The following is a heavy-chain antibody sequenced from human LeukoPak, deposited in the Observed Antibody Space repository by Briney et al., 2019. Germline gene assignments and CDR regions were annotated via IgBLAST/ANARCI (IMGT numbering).Heavy chain of an antibody. V-gene: IGHV3-23*01. CDR2: ISGSGGTT. CDR1: GFTFSTYA. CDR3: AKTHGYFDQ. Sequence: PGGSLRLSCAASGFTFSTYAMTWVRQAPGKGLEWVSVISGSGGTTYYADSVKGRFTISRDNSKNTLFLQMNSLRVEDAAMYYCAKTHGYFDQWGQGTLVAVSS. J-gene: IGHJ4*02. D-gene: IGHD3-22*01.